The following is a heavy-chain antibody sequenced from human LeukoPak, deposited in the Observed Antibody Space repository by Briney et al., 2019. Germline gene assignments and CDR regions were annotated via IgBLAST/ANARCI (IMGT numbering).Heavy chain of an antibody. V-gene: IGHV3-23*01. Sequence: GGSLRLSCAASGFSFGSYAMSWVRQAPGKGLEWVSAISGSGGSTNYADSVKGRFTISRDNSKNTLYLQMNSLRAEDTAVYYCAKRSCSGGSCNFDYWGQGTLVTVSS. D-gene: IGHD2-15*01. J-gene: IGHJ4*02. CDR1: GFSFGSYA. CDR3: AKRSCSGGSCNFDY. CDR2: ISGSGGST.